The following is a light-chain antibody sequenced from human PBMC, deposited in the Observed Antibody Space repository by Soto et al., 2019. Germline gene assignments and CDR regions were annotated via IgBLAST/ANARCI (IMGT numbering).Light chain of an antibody. J-gene: IGKJ1*01. Sequence: DIQMTQSPSTLSASVGDRVTITCRASQSISSYLNWYQQKPGKAPKLLIYAASSLQSGVPSRFSGSGSGTDFTPTISSLQPEDFETYYCQQSYSTPPAFGQGTKVDIK. CDR1: QSISSY. CDR2: AAS. V-gene: IGKV1-39*01. CDR3: QQSYSTPPA.